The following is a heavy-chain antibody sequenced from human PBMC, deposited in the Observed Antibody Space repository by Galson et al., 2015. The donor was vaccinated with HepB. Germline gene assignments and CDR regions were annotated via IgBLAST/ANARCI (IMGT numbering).Heavy chain of an antibody. V-gene: IGHV1-2*02. CDR2: INPNSGGT. J-gene: IGHJ4*02. D-gene: IGHD6-6*01. CDR1: GYTFTGYY. Sequence: SVKVSCKASGYTFTGYYMHWVRQAPGQGLEWMGWINPNSGGTNYAQKFQGRVTMTRDTSISTAYMELSRLRSDDTAVYYCARETGGSSSPDYWGQGTLVTVSS. CDR3: ARETGGSSSPDY.